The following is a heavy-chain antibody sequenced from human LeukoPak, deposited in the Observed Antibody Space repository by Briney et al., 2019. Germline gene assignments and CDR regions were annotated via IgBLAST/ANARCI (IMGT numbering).Heavy chain of an antibody. CDR1: GASISSYY. CDR2: ITGRGST. CDR3: AREGVGATPFDY. J-gene: IGHJ4*02. D-gene: IGHD2-15*01. V-gene: IGHV4-4*07. Sequence: SETLSLTCSVSGASISSYYWSWIRQPAGKGLEWIGRITGRGSTDYNPSLKSRVTMSTDTSKNQFSLRVTSVTSADTAVYYCAREGVGATPFDYWGQGTLVTVSS.